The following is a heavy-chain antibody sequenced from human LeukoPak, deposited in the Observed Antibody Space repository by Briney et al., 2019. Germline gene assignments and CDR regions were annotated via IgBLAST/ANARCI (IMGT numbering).Heavy chain of an antibody. J-gene: IGHJ6*03. V-gene: IGHV3-21*01. D-gene: IGHD2-8*01. Sequence: GGSLRLSCAASGFTFSSYSMNWVRQAPGKGLEWVSSISSSSSYIYYADSVKGRFTISRDNAKNSLYLQMNSLRAEDTAVYYCARVYCTNGVCSLYYYMDVWGKGTTVTVSS. CDR2: ISSSSSYI. CDR1: GFTFSSYS. CDR3: ARVYCTNGVCSLYYYMDV.